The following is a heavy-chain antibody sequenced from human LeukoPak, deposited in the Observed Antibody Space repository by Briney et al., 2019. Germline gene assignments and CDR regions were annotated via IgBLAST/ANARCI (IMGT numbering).Heavy chain of an antibody. CDR3: TTEIPVVVTAY. CDR2: IKSKTDGGTT. J-gene: IGHJ4*02. CDR1: GFTFSTYD. Sequence: GGSLRLSCAASGFTFSTYDMSWVRQAPGKGLEWVGRIKSKTDGGTTDYAAPVEGRFTISRDDSKNTLYPQMNSLKTEDTAVYYCTTEIPVVVTAYWGQGTLVTVSS. D-gene: IGHD2-21*02. V-gene: IGHV3-15*01.